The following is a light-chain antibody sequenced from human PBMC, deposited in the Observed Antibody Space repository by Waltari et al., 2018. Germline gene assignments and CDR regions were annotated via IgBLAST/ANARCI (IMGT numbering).Light chain of an antibody. CDR2: DVT. CDR1: VSDIGSFNY. Sequence: QSALTQPVSVSGSPGQPITISCTGSVSDIGSFNYVSWYQQHPGKAPKVIIFDVTPPPSGVSARCSGSKSGNTASLIVSGLQTEDEADYFCSAFTTASTLVFGTGTKVTVL. V-gene: IGLV2-14*03. J-gene: IGLJ1*01. CDR3: SAFTTASTLV.